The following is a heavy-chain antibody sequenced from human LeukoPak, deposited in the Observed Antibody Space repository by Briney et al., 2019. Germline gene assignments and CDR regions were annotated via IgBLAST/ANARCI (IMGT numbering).Heavy chain of an antibody. CDR3: ARGDNWTGYFGY. CDR2: IYSSGSI. D-gene: IGHD3/OR15-3a*01. V-gene: IGHV4-4*07. J-gene: IGHJ4*02. CDR1: GGSITGYY. Sequence: SETLSLTCTVSGGSITGYYLNWVRQPAGKGLEWIGRIYSSGSINYNPSLKSRVTMSVDTSKNRFSLRLNSVTAADTAVYYCARGDNWTGYFGYWGQGTLVTVSS.